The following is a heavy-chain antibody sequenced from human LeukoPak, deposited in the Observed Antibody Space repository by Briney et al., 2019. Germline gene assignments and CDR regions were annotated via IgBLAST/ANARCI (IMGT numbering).Heavy chain of an antibody. CDR2: ISSSSSTI. CDR1: GFTFSSYS. D-gene: IGHD6-13*01. V-gene: IGHV3-48*01. CDR3: AKRIAAAGKYYFDY. J-gene: IGHJ4*02. Sequence: GGSLRLSCAASGFTFSSYSMTWVRQAPGKGLEWVSYISSSSSTIYYAASVKGRFTISRDNAKNSLYLQMNSLRVEDTAVYYCAKRIAAAGKYYFDYWGQGTLVTASS.